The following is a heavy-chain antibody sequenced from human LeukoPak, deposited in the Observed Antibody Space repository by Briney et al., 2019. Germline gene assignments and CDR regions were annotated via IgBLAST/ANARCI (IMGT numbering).Heavy chain of an antibody. J-gene: IGHJ6*03. CDR1: GYTFTGYY. Sequence: ASVKVSCKASGYTFTGYYMHWVQQAPGQGLEWMGWINPNSGGTNYAQKFQGRVTMTRDTSISTAYMELSRLRSDDTAVYYCARGSSPYYYYYMDVWGKGTTVTVSS. CDR2: INPNSGGT. CDR3: ARGSSPYYYYYMDV. V-gene: IGHV1-2*02. D-gene: IGHD6-6*01.